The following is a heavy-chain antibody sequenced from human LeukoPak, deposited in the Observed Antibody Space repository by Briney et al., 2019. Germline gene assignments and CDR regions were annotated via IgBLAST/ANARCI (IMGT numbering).Heavy chain of an antibody. CDR2: IDDNGGNT. V-gene: IGHV3-23*01. Sequence: GGSLRLSCAASGFTFSSYAMSWVRQTPRTGLEWVSGIDDNGGNTYYADSVKGRFTISRDNSKNTLFLQMNSLRAEDTAVYYCAKGQLVFGYYYYGMDVWGQGTTVTVSS. CDR3: AKGQLVFGYYYYGMDV. J-gene: IGHJ6*02. D-gene: IGHD6-6*01. CDR1: GFTFSSYA.